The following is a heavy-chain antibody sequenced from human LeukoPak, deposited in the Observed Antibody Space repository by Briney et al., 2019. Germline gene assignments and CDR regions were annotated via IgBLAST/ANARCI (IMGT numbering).Heavy chain of an antibody. CDR2: MNPNSGNT. CDR3: ARGFSAPYYYYMDV. V-gene: IGHV1-8*03. CDR1: GYTFTGYY. J-gene: IGHJ6*03. D-gene: IGHD3-10*01. Sequence: ASVKVSCKASGYTFTGYYMHWVRQAPGQGLEWMGWMNPNSGNTGYAQKFQGRVTITRNTSISTAYMELSSLRSEDTAVYYCARGFSAPYYYYMDVWGKGTTVTVSS.